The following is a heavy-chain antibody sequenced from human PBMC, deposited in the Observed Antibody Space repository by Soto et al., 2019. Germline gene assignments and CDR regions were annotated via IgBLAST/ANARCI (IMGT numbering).Heavy chain of an antibody. Sequence: PGGSLRLSCAASGFTFSSYWMSWVRQAPGKGLEWVANIKQDGSEKYYVDSVKGRFTISRDNAKNSLYLQMNSLRAEDTAVYYCAREDSSYEMNWFDPWGQGTLVTVSS. D-gene: IGHD6-19*01. CDR3: AREDSSYEMNWFDP. CDR1: GFTFSSYW. V-gene: IGHV3-7*03. CDR2: IKQDGSEK. J-gene: IGHJ5*02.